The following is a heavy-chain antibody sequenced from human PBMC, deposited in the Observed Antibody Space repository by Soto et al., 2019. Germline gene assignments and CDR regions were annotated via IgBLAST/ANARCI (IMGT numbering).Heavy chain of an antibody. D-gene: IGHD3-22*01. Sequence: SVKVSCKASGGTFSSYAISWVRQAPGQGLEWMGGIIPIFGTANYAQKFQGRVTITADESTSTAYMELSSLRSEDTAVYYCARGLHYYDSSGYYYGNAFDIWGQGTMVTVS. CDR3: ARGLHYYDSSGYYYGNAFDI. V-gene: IGHV1-69*13. CDR1: GGTFSSYA. CDR2: IIPIFGTA. J-gene: IGHJ3*02.